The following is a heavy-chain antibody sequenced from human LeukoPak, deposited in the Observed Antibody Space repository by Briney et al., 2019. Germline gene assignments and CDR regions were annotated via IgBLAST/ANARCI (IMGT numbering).Heavy chain of an antibody. CDR1: GFTFSSYW. CDR3: AREGYYYDSSGYYFDY. V-gene: IGHV3-7*01. D-gene: IGHD3-22*01. CDR2: IKQDGSEK. J-gene: IGHJ4*02. Sequence: GGSLRLSCGASGFTFSSYWMSWVRQAPGKGLEWVANIKQDGSEKYYVDSVKGRFTISRDNAKNSLYLQMNSLRAEDTAVYYCAREGYYYDSSGYYFDYWGQGTLVTVPS.